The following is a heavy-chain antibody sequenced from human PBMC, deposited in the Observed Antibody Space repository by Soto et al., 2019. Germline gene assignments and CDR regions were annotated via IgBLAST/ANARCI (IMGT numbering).Heavy chain of an antibody. CDR2: TSAYNGNT. D-gene: IGHD3-22*01. J-gene: IGHJ6*02. V-gene: IGHV1-18*01. CDR1: GYTFTSYG. Sequence: GASVKVSCKASGYTFTSYGISWVRQAPGQGLEWMGWTSAYNGNTNYAQKLQGRVTMTTDTSTSTAYMELRSLRSDDTAVYYCARDKVVVIPAYYYGMDVWGQGTTVTVSS. CDR3: ARDKVVVIPAYYYGMDV.